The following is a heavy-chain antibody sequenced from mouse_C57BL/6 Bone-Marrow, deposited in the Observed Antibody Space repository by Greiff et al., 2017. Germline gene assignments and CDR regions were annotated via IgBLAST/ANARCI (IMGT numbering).Heavy chain of an antibody. V-gene: IGHV14-4*01. J-gene: IGHJ3*01. CDR2: IDPENGDT. D-gene: IGHD2-2*01. CDR1: GFNIKDVY. CDR3: ILCLSY. Sequence: VQLKESGAELVRPGASVKLSCTASGFNIKDVYMHWVKQRPEQGLEWIGWIDPENGDTEYASKFQGKATITADTSSNTAYLQLSSLTSEDTAVYYCILCLSYWGQGTLVTVSA.